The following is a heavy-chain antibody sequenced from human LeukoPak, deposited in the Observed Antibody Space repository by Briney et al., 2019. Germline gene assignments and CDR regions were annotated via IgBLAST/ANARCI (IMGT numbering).Heavy chain of an antibody. J-gene: IGHJ4*02. V-gene: IGHV4-59*01. Sequence: SETLSLTCAVSGGSISSYYWSWIRQPPGKGLEWIGYIYYSGNTNYNPSLKSRVTISVDTSKNQVSLKLSSVTAADTAVYYCAPALYAIPFDYWGQGTLVTVSS. CDR1: GGSISSYY. CDR3: APALYAIPFDY. D-gene: IGHD2-8*01. CDR2: IYYSGNT.